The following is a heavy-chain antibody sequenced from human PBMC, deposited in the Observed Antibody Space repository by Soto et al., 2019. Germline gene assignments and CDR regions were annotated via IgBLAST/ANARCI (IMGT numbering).Heavy chain of an antibody. Sequence: QVQLQESGPGLVKPSETLSLTCTVSGVSFSTYYWSWIRQAPGKGLEWIGYIYYSGSSNYNPSLKSRVTMSADTSKNQLSLKLSSVTAADTAVYYCARDQGGPFDYWGQGTLVTVSS. J-gene: IGHJ4*02. CDR1: GVSFSTYY. V-gene: IGHV4-59*01. CDR2: IYYSGSS. D-gene: IGHD2-15*01. CDR3: ARDQGGPFDY.